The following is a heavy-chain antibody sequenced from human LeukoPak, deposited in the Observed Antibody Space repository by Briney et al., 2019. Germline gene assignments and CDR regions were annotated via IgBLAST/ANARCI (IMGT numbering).Heavy chain of an antibody. Sequence: SETPSLTCTVSGDSINSGSYYWGWIRQPPGKGLEWIGSMYYSGSTYYNPSLQSRDTMSVDTSKNQFSLKLPSVTAADTAVYYCARQTYSSGPGDYWGQGTLVTVSS. D-gene: IGHD6-19*01. CDR3: ARQTYSSGPGDY. CDR2: MYYSGST. J-gene: IGHJ4*02. V-gene: IGHV4-39*01. CDR1: GDSINSGSYY.